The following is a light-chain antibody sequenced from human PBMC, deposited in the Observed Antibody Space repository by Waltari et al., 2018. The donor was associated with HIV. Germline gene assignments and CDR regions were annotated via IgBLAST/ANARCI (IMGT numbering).Light chain of an antibody. CDR1: SSDLGRYNY. CDR3: CSNAGSHVV. CDR2: DVN. Sequence: QSALTQPRSVSGSPGQSVTISCTGISSDLGRYNYVSWYQQDPGKAPKLMLFDVNKRPSGVPARFSGSKSGNTASRTISGLQAEDEADYYCCSNAGSHVVFGGGTKVTVL. J-gene: IGLJ2*01. V-gene: IGLV2-11*01.